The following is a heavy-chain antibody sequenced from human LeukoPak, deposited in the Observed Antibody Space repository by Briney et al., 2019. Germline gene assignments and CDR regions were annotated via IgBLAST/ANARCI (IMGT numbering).Heavy chain of an antibody. CDR3: ARSGLDSRYYFGMDV. Sequence: SETLSLTCTVSGGSISSYYWSWIRQPPGKGLEWIGYNYYSGSTNYNPSLKSRVTISLDTSKNQFSLKLSSVTAADTAVYYCARSGLDSRYYFGMDVWGQGTTVTVSS. D-gene: IGHD5-12*01. CDR2: NYYSGST. V-gene: IGHV4-59*01. J-gene: IGHJ6*02. CDR1: GGSISSYY.